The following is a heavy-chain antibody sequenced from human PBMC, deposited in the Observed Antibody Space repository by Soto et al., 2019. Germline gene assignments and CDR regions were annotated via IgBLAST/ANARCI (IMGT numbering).Heavy chain of an antibody. CDR1: GFTFSSYA. V-gene: IGHV3-30-3*01. CDR3: ATYFLY. CDR2: ISYDGSNK. D-gene: IGHD2-21*01. J-gene: IGHJ4*02. Sequence: PGGSLRLSCAASGFTFSSYAMHWVRQAPGKGLEWVAVISYDGSNKYYADSVKGRFTISRDNSKNTLYLQMNSLRAEDTAVYYCATYFLYWGQGTLVTVSS.